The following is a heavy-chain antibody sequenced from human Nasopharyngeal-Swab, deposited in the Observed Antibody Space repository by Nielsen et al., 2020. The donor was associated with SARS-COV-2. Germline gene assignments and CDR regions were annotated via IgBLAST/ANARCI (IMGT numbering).Heavy chain of an antibody. CDR1: GFTFNIYA. Sequence: GGSLTLSCIASGFTFNIYAMAWVRRPPGRGLQWVSGISASGGSTYYTDSVKGRFAVSRDNSRNTLYLQMHSLRVEDTALYYCAKGDVVRGDAFDIWGQGTMVTVSS. J-gene: IGHJ3*02. CDR3: AKGDVVRGDAFDI. CDR2: ISASGGST. V-gene: IGHV3-23*01. D-gene: IGHD3-10*01.